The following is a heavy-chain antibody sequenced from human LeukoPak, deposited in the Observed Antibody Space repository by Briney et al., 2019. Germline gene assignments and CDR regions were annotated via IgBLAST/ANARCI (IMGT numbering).Heavy chain of an antibody. D-gene: IGHD3-16*01. CDR2: ISYDGANK. Sequence: GRSLRLSCAASGFTFSSYAMHWVRQAPGKGLEWVADISYDGANKKYVDSVQGRFTISRDNSKNTLYLQMNSLRADDTAVYFCAKTLWGLTLLSSDHWGQGTLVTVSS. CDR1: GFTFSSYA. J-gene: IGHJ4*02. V-gene: IGHV3-30-3*02. CDR3: AKTLWGLTLLSSDH.